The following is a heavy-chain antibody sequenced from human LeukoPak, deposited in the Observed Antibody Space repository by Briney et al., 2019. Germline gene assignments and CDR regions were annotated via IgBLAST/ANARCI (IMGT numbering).Heavy chain of an antibody. D-gene: IGHD6-19*01. CDR3: AREIAVAGRGYFDY. V-gene: IGHV3-7*01. J-gene: IGHJ4*02. CDR2: IKQDGSEK. CDR1: GFTFSSYW. Sequence: GGSLRLSCAASGFTFSSYWMSWVRQAPGKGLECVANIKQDGSEKYYVDSVKGRFTISRDNAKNSLYLQMDSLRAEDTAVYYCAREIAVAGRGYFDYWGQGTLVTVSS.